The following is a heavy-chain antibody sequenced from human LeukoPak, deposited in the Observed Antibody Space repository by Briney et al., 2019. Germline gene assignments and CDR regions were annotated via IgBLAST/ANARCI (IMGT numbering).Heavy chain of an antibody. CDR3: ARASLVISSVAARPRFLLY. D-gene: IGHD6-6*01. Sequence: GASVKVSCKASGYTFTCYYMHWVRQAPGRGLEGMGWINPNSGGTNYAQKFQGRVTMTRDTSISTAYMELSRLRSDDTAVYYCARASLVISSVAARPRFLLYWGQGTLVTVSS. CDR1: GYTFTCYY. V-gene: IGHV1-2*02. J-gene: IGHJ4*02. CDR2: INPNSGGT.